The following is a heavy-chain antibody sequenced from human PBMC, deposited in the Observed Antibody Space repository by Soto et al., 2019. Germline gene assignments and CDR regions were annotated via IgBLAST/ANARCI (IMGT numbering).Heavy chain of an antibody. CDR1: GGSFSGYY. V-gene: IGHV4-59*01. J-gene: IGHJ6*03. CDR2: IYYSGST. Sequence: SETLSLTCAVYGGSFSGYYWSWIRQPPGKGLEWIGYIYYSGSTNYNPSLKSRVTISVDTSKNQFSLKLSSVTAADTAVYYCARKDYYYMDVWGKGTTVTVSS. CDR3: ARKDYYYMDV.